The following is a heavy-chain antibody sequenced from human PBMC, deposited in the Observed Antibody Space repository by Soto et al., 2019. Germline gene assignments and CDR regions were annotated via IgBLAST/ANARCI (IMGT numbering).Heavy chain of an antibody. CDR3: ARGLTVASYFDY. Sequence: PGGSLRLSCAASGFTFSDYYMSWIRQAPGKGLEWVSYISSSSSYTNYTDSAKGRFTISRDNARNSLYLQMNSLRAEDTAVYYCARGLTVASYFDYWGQGTLVTVSS. D-gene: IGHD4-17*01. V-gene: IGHV3-11*06. J-gene: IGHJ4*02. CDR2: ISSSSSYT. CDR1: GFTFSDYY.